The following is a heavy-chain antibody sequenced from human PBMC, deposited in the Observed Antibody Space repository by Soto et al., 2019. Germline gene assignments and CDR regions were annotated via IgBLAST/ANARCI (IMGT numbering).Heavy chain of an antibody. CDR2: ISGSGGST. D-gene: IGHD6-6*01. V-gene: IGHV3-23*01. J-gene: IGHJ5*02. CDR3: AKGKVVAARPRNWFDP. CDR1: GFIVSDYY. Sequence: GGSLRLSCAASGFIVSDYYMSWIRQAPGKGLEWVSAISGSGGSTYYADSVKGRFTISRDNSKNTLYLQMNSLRAEDTAVYYCAKGKVVAARPRNWFDPWGQGTLVTVSS.